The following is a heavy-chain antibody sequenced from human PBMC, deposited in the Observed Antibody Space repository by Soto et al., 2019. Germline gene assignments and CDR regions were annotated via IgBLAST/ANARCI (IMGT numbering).Heavy chain of an antibody. D-gene: IGHD2-2*01. V-gene: IGHV4-30-4*01. CDR2: IFDSGST. J-gene: IGHJ4*02. Sequence: PSETLSLTCTVSGGSISGGVHSWSWIRQPPGKGLEWIGHIFDSGSTYYNPSLKSRLAISVDTSKNQFSLRLSSVTAADTAVYYCARDPTRDIVVVPATHTTSDYWGQGTLVTVSS. CDR3: ARDPTRDIVVVPATHTTSDY. CDR1: GGSISGGVHS.